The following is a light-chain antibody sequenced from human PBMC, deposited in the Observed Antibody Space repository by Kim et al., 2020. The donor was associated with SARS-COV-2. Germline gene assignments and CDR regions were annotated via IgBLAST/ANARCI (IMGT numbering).Light chain of an antibody. CDR3: LQHSTYQIP. Sequence: ASVGDSVTLTCRARQDIRNELGGYQQKAGRAPKRLIYGESSLKSGIPASGSGSGAGTEFTLTISSVQTEDFATYFCLQHSTYQIPFGKGTRLEIK. J-gene: IGKJ5*01. V-gene: IGKV1-17*01. CDR1: QDIRNE. CDR2: GES.